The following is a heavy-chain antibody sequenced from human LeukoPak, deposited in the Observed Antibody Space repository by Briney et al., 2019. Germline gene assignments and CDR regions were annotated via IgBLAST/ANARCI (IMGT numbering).Heavy chain of an antibody. J-gene: IGHJ5*02. V-gene: IGHV4-30-2*01. D-gene: IGHD1-26*01. CDR3: ARSGGYWFDP. CDR2: IYHSGRT. CDR1: GGSISSGDYS. Sequence: PSETLSLTCTVSGGSISSGDYSWSWIRQPPGKGLEWIGYIYHSGRTFYNPSLKSRVTISVDTSKNQISLEVTSVTAADTAVYYCARSGGYWFDPWGQGTLVTVSS.